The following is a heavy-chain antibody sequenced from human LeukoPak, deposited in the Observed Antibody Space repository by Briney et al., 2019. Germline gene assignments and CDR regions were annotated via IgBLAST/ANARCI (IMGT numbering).Heavy chain of an antibody. J-gene: IGHJ3*02. Sequence: PSETLSLTCTVSGGSISSYYWSWIRQPPGKGLEGIGYIYYSGSTYYNPSLKSRVTLSVDTSKHQFSLKLSSVTAADTAVYYCARDANWNYGRAFDIWGQGTMVTVSS. CDR2: IYYSGST. CDR1: GGSISSYY. V-gene: IGHV4-59*12. CDR3: ARDANWNYGRAFDI. D-gene: IGHD1-7*01.